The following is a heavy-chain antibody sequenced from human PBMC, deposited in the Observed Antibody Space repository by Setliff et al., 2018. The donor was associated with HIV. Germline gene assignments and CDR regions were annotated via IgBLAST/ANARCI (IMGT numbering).Heavy chain of an antibody. Sequence: PGGSLRLSCAASGFTFRKYAMNWIRQAPGKGLEWVSIIYAGGSSKYYSDSVKARFTIPRDDSKNMTFLQMSNLRPEDTAVYYCAKDPTQVDGGYSGLYIDYWGMGTLVTVSS. CDR2: IYAGGSSK. J-gene: IGHJ4*02. D-gene: IGHD4-17*01. CDR3: AKDPTQVDGGYSGLYIDY. CDR1: GFTFRKYA. V-gene: IGHV3-23*03.